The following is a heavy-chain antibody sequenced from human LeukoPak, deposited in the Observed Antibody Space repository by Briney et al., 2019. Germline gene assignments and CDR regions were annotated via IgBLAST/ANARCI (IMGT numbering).Heavy chain of an antibody. D-gene: IGHD3-22*01. Sequence: GGSLGLSCAASGFTFSNYSMNWVRQAPGKGLEWVSSISNSSSYIYYADSVKGRFTISRDNAKNSLYLQMNSLRAEDTAVYYCARAHSSGYYLYYFDYWGLGTLVTVSS. J-gene: IGHJ4*02. CDR3: ARAHSSGYYLYYFDY. CDR2: ISNSSSYI. CDR1: GFTFSNYS. V-gene: IGHV3-21*01.